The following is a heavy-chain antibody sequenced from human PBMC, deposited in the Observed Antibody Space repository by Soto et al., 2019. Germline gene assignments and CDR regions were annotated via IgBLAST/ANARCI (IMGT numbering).Heavy chain of an antibody. J-gene: IGHJ6*02. CDR2: ISAYNGNT. D-gene: IGHD4-4*01. V-gene: IGHV1-18*01. CDR3: AHSKHSNYDYYYYGMDV. CDR1: GYTFTSYG. Sequence: QVQLVQSGAEVKKPGASVKVSCKASGYTFTSYGISWVRQAPGQGLEWMGWISAYNGNTNYAQKLQGRVTMTTDTSTSTAYMELRSLRSDDTAVYYCAHSKHSNYDYYYYGMDVWGQGTTFTVSS.